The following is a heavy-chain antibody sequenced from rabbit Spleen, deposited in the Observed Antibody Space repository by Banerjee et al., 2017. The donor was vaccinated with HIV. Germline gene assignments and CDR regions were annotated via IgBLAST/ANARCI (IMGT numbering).Heavy chain of an antibody. D-gene: IGHD4-2*01. J-gene: IGHJ4*01. CDR2: IKPGSSGNT. CDR1: GIDFSRYYY. CDR3: ARTTADNSGGGLHL. V-gene: IGHV1S40*01. Sequence: QQLEESGGGLVKPGGTLTLTCKASGIDFSRYYYMCWVRQAPGKGLEWIGCIKPGSSGNTYYANWAKGRFTISKASSTTVTLQMTSLTAADTATYFCARTTADNSGGGLHLWGPGTLVTVS.